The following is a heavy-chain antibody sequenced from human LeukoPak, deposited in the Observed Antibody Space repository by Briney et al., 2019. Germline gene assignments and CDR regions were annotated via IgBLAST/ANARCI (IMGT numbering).Heavy chain of an antibody. CDR2: IYSSGST. J-gene: IGHJ4*02. D-gene: IGHD2-2*01. V-gene: IGHV4-4*07. Sequence: PSETLSLTCTVSGGSIITYYWSWLRQPAGKGLEWIGHIYSSGSTNYNPSLKSRVTMSVDTSKNQFSLKVSSVTAADTAVYYCARRSSIEYFYDYWGQGTLVPVSS. CDR1: GGSIITYY. CDR3: ARRSSIEYFYDY.